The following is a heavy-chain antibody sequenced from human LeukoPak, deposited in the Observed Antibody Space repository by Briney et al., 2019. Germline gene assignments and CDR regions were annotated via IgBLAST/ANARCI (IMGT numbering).Heavy chain of an antibody. D-gene: IGHD2-21*02. V-gene: IGHV4-59*01. J-gene: IGHJ3*02. CDR2: IYYSGST. CDR3: ARWYCGGDCSLDI. CDR1: GGSISSYY. Sequence: SETLSLTCTVSGGSISSYYWSWIRQPPGKGLEWIGYIYYSGSTNYNPSLKSRVTISVDTSKNQFSLKLSSVTAADTAVYYCARWYCGGDCSLDIWGQGTMVTVSS.